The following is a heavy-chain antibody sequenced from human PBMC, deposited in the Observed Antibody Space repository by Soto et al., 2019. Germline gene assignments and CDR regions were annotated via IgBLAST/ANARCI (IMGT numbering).Heavy chain of an antibody. V-gene: IGHV1-69*12. D-gene: IGHD5-18*01. J-gene: IGHJ4*02. CDR2: IIPIFGTA. CDR3: VGGYSYPPERGY. Sequence: QVQLVQSGAEVKKPGSSVKVSCKASGGTFSSYAISWVRQAPGQGLEWMGGIIPIFGTANYAQKFQGRVTILAVXSTSTAYMELSSLRSEDTAVYYCVGGYSYPPERGYWGQGTLVTVSS. CDR1: GGTFSSYA.